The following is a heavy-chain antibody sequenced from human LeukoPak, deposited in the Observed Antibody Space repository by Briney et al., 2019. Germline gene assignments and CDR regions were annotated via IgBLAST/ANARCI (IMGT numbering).Heavy chain of an antibody. D-gene: IGHD3-10*01. CDR1: GGSISSSY. Sequence: LETLSLTCSVSGGSISSSYWSWIRQPPGKGLEWICYIYHSGDTNSSPSLKSRVTMSVDTSNNHFSLKLSSVTAADTAVYYCARYFGSGSYQWYFDLWGRGTLVTVSS. V-gene: IGHV4-59*01. CDR3: ARYFGSGSYQWYFDL. CDR2: IYHSGDT. J-gene: IGHJ2*01.